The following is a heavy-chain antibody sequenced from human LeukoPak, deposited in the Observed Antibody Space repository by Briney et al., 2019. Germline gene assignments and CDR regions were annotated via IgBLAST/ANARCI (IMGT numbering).Heavy chain of an antibody. V-gene: IGHV4-4*07. J-gene: IGHJ4*02. CDR2: IDTSGNT. CDR1: GGSISSYY. D-gene: IGHD3-22*01. Sequence: PSETLSLTCTVSGGSISSYYWSWIRQPAGKGLEWIGRIDTSGNTNYKPSLKSRVTISVDTSQNQFSLKLSSVTAADTAVYYCARGGGSSGSYPSDYWGQGTLVTVSS. CDR3: ARGGGSSGSYPSDY.